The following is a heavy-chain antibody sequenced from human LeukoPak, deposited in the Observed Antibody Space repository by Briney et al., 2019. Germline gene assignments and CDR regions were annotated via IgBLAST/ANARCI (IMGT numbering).Heavy chain of an antibody. D-gene: IGHD6-19*01. CDR2: INPNSGGT. Sequence: GASVKVSCKASGYTFTGYYMHWVRQAPGQGLEWMGWINPNSGGTNYAQKFQGRVTMTRDTSISTAYMELSRLRSDDTAVYYCARASGWLYYYYYGMDVWGQGTTVTVSS. J-gene: IGHJ6*02. V-gene: IGHV1-2*02. CDR1: GYTFTGYY. CDR3: ARASGWLYYYYYGMDV.